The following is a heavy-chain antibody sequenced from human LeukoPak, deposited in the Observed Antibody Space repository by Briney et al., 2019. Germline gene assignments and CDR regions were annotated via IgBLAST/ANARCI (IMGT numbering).Heavy chain of an antibody. CDR1: GFTFSSYG. Sequence: GGSLRLSCAASGFTFSSYGMHWVRQAPGKGLEWVAVIWYDGSNKYYADSVKGRLTISRDNSKNTLYLQMNSLRAEDTAVYYCAKGRAPFDYWGQGTLVTVSS. CDR3: AKGRAPFDY. J-gene: IGHJ4*02. CDR2: IWYDGSNK. V-gene: IGHV3-33*06.